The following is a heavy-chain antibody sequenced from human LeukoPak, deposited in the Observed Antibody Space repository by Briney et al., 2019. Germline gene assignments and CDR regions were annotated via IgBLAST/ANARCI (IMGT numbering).Heavy chain of an antibody. CDR2: ISNSTSYI. V-gene: IGHV3-21*01. Sequence: GGSLRLSCAASGFPFSSFYMSWVRQAPGKGLEWVSSISNSTSYIFYADSVRGRVTISRDNAKNSQYLQMNSLRVEDTAVYYCARDRGSGWHTFDSWGQGTLVTVSS. D-gene: IGHD6-19*01. CDR1: GFPFSSFY. J-gene: IGHJ4*02. CDR3: ARDRGSGWHTFDS.